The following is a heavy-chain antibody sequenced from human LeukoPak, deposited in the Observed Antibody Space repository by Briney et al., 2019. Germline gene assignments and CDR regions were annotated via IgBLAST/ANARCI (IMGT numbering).Heavy chain of an antibody. J-gene: IGHJ4*02. CDR1: GGSISSYD. CDR3: ARHPWTIRIAAAGPLDY. V-gene: IGHV4-59*01. D-gene: IGHD6-13*01. CDR2: IFYSGST. Sequence: SETLYLTCNVSGGSISSYDWSWIRQPPGKGLEWIGYIFYSGSTNYNPSLNSRVTISVATSKNHFSLKLSSVPAADTAVYYCARHPWTIRIAAAGPLDYWGQGTLVTVSS.